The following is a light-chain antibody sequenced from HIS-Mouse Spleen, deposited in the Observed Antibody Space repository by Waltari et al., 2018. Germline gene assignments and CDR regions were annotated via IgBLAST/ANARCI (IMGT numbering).Light chain of an antibody. CDR3: QSADSSGTYYV. CDR2: KDS. J-gene: IGLJ1*01. Sequence: SYELTQPPSVSVSPGQTARITCSGDALPKQYAHLYQQKPAQAPVLALYKDSERPSGIPERFSGSSSGTTVTLTISGVQAEDEADYYCQSADSSGTYYVFGTGTKVTVL. V-gene: IGLV3-25*03. CDR1: ALPKQY.